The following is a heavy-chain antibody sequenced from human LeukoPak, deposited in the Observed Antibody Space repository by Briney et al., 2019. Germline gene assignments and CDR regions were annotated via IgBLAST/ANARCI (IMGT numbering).Heavy chain of an antibody. Sequence: GGSLRLSCVGSGFTFRTIGMHWVRQAPGKGLVWVASIQNDGNKKDYADSVRGRFIISRDDSKNTVFLQMDSLRAEDTAVYHCARDIWDRDYCYFDHWGQGTLVTVFS. D-gene: IGHD3-3*01. V-gene: IGHV3-30*02. CDR2: IQNDGNKK. J-gene: IGHJ4*02. CDR1: GFTFRTIG. CDR3: ARDIWDRDYCYFDH.